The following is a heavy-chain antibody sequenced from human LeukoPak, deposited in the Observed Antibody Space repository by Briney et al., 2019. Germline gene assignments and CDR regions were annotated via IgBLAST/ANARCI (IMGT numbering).Heavy chain of an antibody. CDR1: DYSISSGHY. Sequence: SETLSLTCTVSDYSISSGHYWGWIRQPPGKGLEWIGSIYHSGSTYYNPSLKSRVTISVDTSKNQVSLKLSSVTAADTAVYYCARYGYYAYDYWGQGNLVTVSS. J-gene: IGHJ4*02. D-gene: IGHD3-3*01. CDR2: IYHSGST. CDR3: ARYGYYAYDY. V-gene: IGHV4-38-2*02.